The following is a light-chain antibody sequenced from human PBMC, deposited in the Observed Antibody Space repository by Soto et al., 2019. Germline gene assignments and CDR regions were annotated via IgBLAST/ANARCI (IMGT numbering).Light chain of an antibody. V-gene: IGKV3-15*01. J-gene: IGKJ5*01. CDR2: GAS. CDR1: QSVSSN. CDR3: QQYDIWPIT. Sequence: EIVMTQSPATLSVSPGERATLSCRASQSVSSNLAWHQQKPGQAPRLLIYGASTRATGIPARFSGSGSGTEFTHTISSLLSEDIAVYYCQQYDIWPITFGQGTRLEIK.